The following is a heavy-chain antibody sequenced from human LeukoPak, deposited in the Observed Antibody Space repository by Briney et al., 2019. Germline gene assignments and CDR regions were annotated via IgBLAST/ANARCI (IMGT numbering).Heavy chain of an antibody. V-gene: IGHV1-69*06. Sequence: GASVKVSCKASGGTFSSYAISWVRQAPGQGLEWMGGIIPIFGTANYAQKFQGRVTITADKSTSTAYMELRSLRSDDTAVYYCAREKLERTGFWFDPWGQGTLVTVSS. CDR3: AREKLERTGFWFDP. CDR2: IIPIFGTA. CDR1: GGTFSSYA. J-gene: IGHJ5*02. D-gene: IGHD1-1*01.